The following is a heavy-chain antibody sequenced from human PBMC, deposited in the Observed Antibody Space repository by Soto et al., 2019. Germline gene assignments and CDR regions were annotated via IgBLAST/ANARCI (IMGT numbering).Heavy chain of an antibody. J-gene: IGHJ4*02. CDR2: ISSSSSTI. V-gene: IGHV3-48*02. CDR1: GFTFSGYS. CDR3: ARDGYSYGEGDFDY. Sequence: EVQLAESGGGLVQPGGSLRLSCAASGFTFSGYSMNWVRQAPGKGLEWISYISSSSSTIYYADSVKGRFTISRDNAKNSLYLQMNSLRDEDTAVYYCARDGYSYGEGDFDYWGQGNLVTVSS. D-gene: IGHD5-18*01.